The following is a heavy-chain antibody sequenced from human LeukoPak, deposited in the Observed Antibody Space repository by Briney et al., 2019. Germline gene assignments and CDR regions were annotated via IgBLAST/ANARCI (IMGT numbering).Heavy chain of an antibody. CDR3: ASQVAGKQWLVHDY. V-gene: IGHV3-21*01. Sequence: GGSLRLSCAASGFTFSNYSMNWVRQAPRKGQELVSSISSSSTYIYYQDSVKGRLTISRDNAKNALYLQMNRLRAEDTAVYYCASQVAGKQWLVHDYWGQGTLVTVSS. CDR2: ISSSSTYI. J-gene: IGHJ4*02. D-gene: IGHD6-19*01. CDR1: GFTFSNYS.